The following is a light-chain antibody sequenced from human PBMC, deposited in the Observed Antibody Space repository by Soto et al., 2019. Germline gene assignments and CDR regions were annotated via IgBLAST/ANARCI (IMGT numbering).Light chain of an antibody. J-gene: IGKJ4*01. Sequence: EIVLTQSPGTLSLSPGERATLSCRASQSVSSSYLAWYQQKPGQPPRLLIYAASSRATGIPDRFSGSGSGTDFTLTISRLEPEDFAVYYCQQYGSSLLTFGGGTKVEIK. CDR2: AAS. V-gene: IGKV3-20*01. CDR1: QSVSSSY. CDR3: QQYGSSLLT.